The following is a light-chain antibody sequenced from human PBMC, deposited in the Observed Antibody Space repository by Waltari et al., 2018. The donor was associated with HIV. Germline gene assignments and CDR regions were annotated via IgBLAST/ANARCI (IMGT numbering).Light chain of an antibody. V-gene: IGLV2-11*01. CDR1: NSDLGTYNY. CDR2: DVK. J-gene: IGLJ3*02. CDR3: CSFASHL. Sequence: QSALTQPRSVSGSPGQSVTISCTGSNSDLGTYNYVSWYQQYPGKAPKLIIYDVKWRPSGVPDRFSGSKSGNTASLTISVLQADDEADYYCCSFASHLFGGGTKLTVL.